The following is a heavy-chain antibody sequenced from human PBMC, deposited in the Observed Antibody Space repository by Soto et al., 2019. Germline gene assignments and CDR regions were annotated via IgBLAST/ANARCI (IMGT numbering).Heavy chain of an antibody. CDR2: ISNDGTNK. J-gene: IGHJ6*02. D-gene: IGHD6-6*01. CDR3: ARDPASSSTHYYYVMDV. V-gene: IGHV3-30-3*01. CDR1: GFTFSSYA. Sequence: GGSLRLSCAASGFTFSSYAIHWVRQAPGKGLEWVSVISNDGTNKYYVDSVKGRFTISRDNSKNTLYLQMNSLRAEDTAVYYCARDPASSSTHYYYVMDVWGQGTTVTVSS.